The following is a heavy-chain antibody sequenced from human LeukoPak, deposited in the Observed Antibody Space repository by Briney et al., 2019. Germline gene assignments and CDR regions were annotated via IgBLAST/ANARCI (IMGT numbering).Heavy chain of an antibody. CDR3: GREGGGDTAGYYMDV. V-gene: IGHV1-2*02. J-gene: IGHJ6*03. CDR2: INPNSGGT. CDR1: GYTFTGYY. D-gene: IGHD2-21*01. Sequence: ASVKVSCKASGYTFTGYYMHWVRQAPGQGLEWMGWINPNSGGTNYAQKFQGRVTMTRDTSISTAYMELSRLRSDEPAVYYCGREGGGDTAGYYMDVWGKGTTVTVSS.